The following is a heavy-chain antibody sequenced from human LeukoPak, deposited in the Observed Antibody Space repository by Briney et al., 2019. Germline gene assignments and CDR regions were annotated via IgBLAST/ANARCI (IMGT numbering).Heavy chain of an antibody. D-gene: IGHD2-2*01. J-gene: IGHJ3*02. V-gene: IGHV3-30*02. Sequence: PGGSLRLSCAASGFTFSSYGMHWVRQAPGKGPEWVAFIQYDGSNKYYADSVKGRFTISRDNSKNTLYLEMNSLRAEDTAVYYCAKDWLCSTTGCPRMGAFDIWGQGTLVAVSS. CDR1: GFTFSSYG. CDR3: AKDWLCSTTGCPRMGAFDI. CDR2: IQYDGSNK.